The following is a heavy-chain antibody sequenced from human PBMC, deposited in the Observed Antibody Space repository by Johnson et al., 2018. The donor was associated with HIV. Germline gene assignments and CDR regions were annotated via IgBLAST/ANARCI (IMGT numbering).Heavy chain of an antibody. CDR1: GFTFSSYA. D-gene: IGHD3-10*01. J-gene: IGHJ3*01. Sequence: QVQLVESGGGVVQPGRSLRLSCAASGFTFSSYAMHCVRQAPGKGLEWVAVISYDGSNKYYADSVKGRFTISRDNSKNTLYLQMNSPSPEDTGVYHCARDRHGSGRPNAFDLWGRGTKVTVSS. CDR2: ISYDGSNK. CDR3: ARDRHGSGRPNAFDL. V-gene: IGHV3-30-3*01.